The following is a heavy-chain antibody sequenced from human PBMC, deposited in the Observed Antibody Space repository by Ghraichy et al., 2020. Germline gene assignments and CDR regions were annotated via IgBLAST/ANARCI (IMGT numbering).Heavy chain of an antibody. CDR3: AHWRQWELSY. CDR1: GFTFSSYS. J-gene: IGHJ4*02. D-gene: IGHD1-26*01. CDR2: ISSSSSYI. Sequence: GGSLRLSCAASGFTFSSYSMNWVRQAPGKGLEWVSSISSSSSYIYYADSVKGRFTISRDNAKNSLYLQMNSLRAEDTAVYYCAHWRQWELSYWGQGTLVTVSS. V-gene: IGHV3-21*01.